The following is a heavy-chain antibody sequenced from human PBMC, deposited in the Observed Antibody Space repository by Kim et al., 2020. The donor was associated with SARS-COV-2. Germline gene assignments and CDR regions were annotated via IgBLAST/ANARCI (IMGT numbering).Heavy chain of an antibody. D-gene: IGHD2-15*01. V-gene: IGHV3-15*01. CDR3: TTEHEGSDAFDI. J-gene: IGHJ3*02. Sequence: DYAAPVKGRFTISRDDSKNTLYLQMNSLKTEDTAVYYCTTEHEGSDAFDIWGQGTMVTVSS.